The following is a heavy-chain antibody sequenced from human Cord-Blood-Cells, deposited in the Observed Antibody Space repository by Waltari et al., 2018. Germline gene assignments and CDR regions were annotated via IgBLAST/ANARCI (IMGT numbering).Heavy chain of an antibody. CDR3: ARAGSSWYSCAVDI. V-gene: IGHV1-69*09. D-gene: IGHD6-13*01. J-gene: IGHJ3*02. Sequence: QVQMVQSGAEVKKPGSSVKVSCKASGGTFSSYHISRVRQAPGRGLEWRGTILPFPGIANYAEKLQGRVKSTADKSTSTAYMELSSLRSEDTAVYYCARAGSSWYSCAVDIWGQGTMVTVSS. CDR2: ILPFPGIA. CDR1: GGTFSSYH.